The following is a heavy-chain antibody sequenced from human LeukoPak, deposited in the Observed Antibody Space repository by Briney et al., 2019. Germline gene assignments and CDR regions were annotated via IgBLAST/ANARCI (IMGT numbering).Heavy chain of an antibody. J-gene: IGHJ4*02. D-gene: IGHD6-19*01. CDR2: ISWNSGSI. V-gene: IGHV3-9*01. Sequence: GRSLRLSCAASGFTFDDYAMHWVRQTPGKGLEWVSGISWNSGSIVYADSVKGRFTISRDNAKNSLYLKMNSLRAEDTALYYCAKDVLYSSGWYGFDYWGQGTLVTVSS. CDR1: GFTFDDYA. CDR3: AKDVLYSSGWYGFDY.